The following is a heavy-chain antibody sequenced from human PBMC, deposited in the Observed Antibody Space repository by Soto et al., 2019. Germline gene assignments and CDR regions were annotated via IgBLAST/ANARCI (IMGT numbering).Heavy chain of an antibody. J-gene: IGHJ5*02. D-gene: IGHD3-3*01. CDR2: IYYSGYT. CDR1: GGSSSSYY. CDR3: ARVLFGRGNWFDP. Sequence: PSETLSLTSTVSGGSSSSYYGSWILQHPGKGLEWIGYIYYSGYTNYNPSLKSRVTISVDTSKNQFSLKLSSVTAADTAVYYCARVLFGRGNWFDPWGQGTLVTVSS. V-gene: IGHV4-59*01.